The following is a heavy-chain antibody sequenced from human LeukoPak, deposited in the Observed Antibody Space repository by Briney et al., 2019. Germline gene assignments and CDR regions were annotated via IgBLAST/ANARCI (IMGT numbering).Heavy chain of an antibody. CDR3: ARAQRYCTNGVCYTGSWFDP. CDR1: GYTLTSYD. D-gene: IGHD2-8*01. Sequence: ASVKVSCKASGYTLTSYDINWVRQATGQGLEWMGWMNPNSGNTGYAQKFQGRVTMTRNTSISTAYMELSSLRSEDTAVYYCARAQRYCTNGVCYTGSWFDPWGQGTLVTVSS. V-gene: IGHV1-8*01. J-gene: IGHJ5*02. CDR2: MNPNSGNT.